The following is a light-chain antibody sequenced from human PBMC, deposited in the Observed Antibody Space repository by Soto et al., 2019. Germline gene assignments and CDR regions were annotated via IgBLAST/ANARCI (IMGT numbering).Light chain of an antibody. CDR2: DAS. Sequence: EIVLTQSPANLSLSPGERATLSCRASQSVSRYLAWYQQKPGQAPRLLIYDASNRATGIPARFSGSGSGTDFTLTISSLEPEDFAVYYCQQRSSWPETFGQGTKVEIK. V-gene: IGKV3-11*01. CDR1: QSVSRY. J-gene: IGKJ1*01. CDR3: QQRSSWPET.